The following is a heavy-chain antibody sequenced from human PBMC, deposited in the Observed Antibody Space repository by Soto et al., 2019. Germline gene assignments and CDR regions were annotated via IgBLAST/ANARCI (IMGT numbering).Heavy chain of an antibody. CDR3: AKIGVTTFSRSSH. D-gene: IGHD3-22*01. Sequence: EVQLLESGGGLVQPGGSLRLSCAASGFTFTTYAMSWVRQAPGKGLEWVSAISGSAGSTYYADSVKGRFTISRNNSKTTRALKMNSLMAEGTAVYSWAKIGVTTFSRSSHGAQETLVSVS. CDR2: ISGSAGST. CDR1: GFTFTTYA. V-gene: IGHV3-23*01. J-gene: IGHJ4*02.